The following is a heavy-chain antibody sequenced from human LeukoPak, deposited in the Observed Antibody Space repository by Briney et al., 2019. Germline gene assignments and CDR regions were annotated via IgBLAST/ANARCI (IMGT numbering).Heavy chain of an antibody. CDR1: GYSFTSYW. CDR2: IYPGDSDT. Sequence: GESLKISCKGSGYSFTSYWIGWVRQMPGKGLEWVGIIYPGDSDTRYSPSFQGQVTISADKSISTAYLQWSSLKASDTAMYYCARLQSYYDILTGFQGDVWGQGTTVTVSS. D-gene: IGHD3-9*01. CDR3: ARLQSYYDILTGFQGDV. J-gene: IGHJ6*02. V-gene: IGHV5-51*01.